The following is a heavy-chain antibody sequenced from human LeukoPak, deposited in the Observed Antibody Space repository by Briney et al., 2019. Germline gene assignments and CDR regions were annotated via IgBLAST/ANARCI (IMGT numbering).Heavy chain of an antibody. CDR2: IYHSGST. CDR3: ARGLGVLGLSYGMDV. V-gene: IGHV4-30-2*01. CDR1: GGSISSGGYS. D-gene: IGHD3-10*01. J-gene: IGHJ6*02. Sequence: SETLSLTCAVSGGSISSGGYSWGWIRQPPGKGLEWIGYIYHSGSTYYNPSLKSRVTISVDRSKNQFSLKLSSVTAADTAVYYCARGLGVLGLSYGMDVWGQGTTVTVSS.